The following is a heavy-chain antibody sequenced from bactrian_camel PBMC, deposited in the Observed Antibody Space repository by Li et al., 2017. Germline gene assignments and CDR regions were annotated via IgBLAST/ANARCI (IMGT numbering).Heavy chain of an antibody. J-gene: IGHJ4*01. V-gene: IGHV3-3*01. CDR1: GYTYSTYC. D-gene: IGHD6*01. CDR3: AAARQDTWYCSSLRNEYKY. Sequence: VQLVESGGGSVQAGGSLRLSCQDTGYTYSTYCMGWFRQAPGKEREGVASICSIAVYADSVKGRFTISQNTAKNTLYLQMNSLEPEDTAMYYSAAARQDTWYCSSLRNEYKYWGQGTQVTVS. CDR2: ICSIA.